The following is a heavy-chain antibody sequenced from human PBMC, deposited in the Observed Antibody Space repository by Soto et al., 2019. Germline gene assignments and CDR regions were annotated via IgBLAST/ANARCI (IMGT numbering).Heavy chain of an antibody. CDR2: ISSSSSYI. CDR3: ARGLPLYGVVAATGPLDY. D-gene: IGHD2-15*01. CDR1: GFTFSSYS. J-gene: IGHJ4*02. Sequence: EVQLVESGGGLVKPGGSLRLSCAASGFTFSSYSMNWVRQAPGKGLEWVSSISSSSSYIYYADSVKSRFTISRDNAKNSLYLQMNSLRAEDTAVYYCARGLPLYGVVAATGPLDYWGQGTLVTVSS. V-gene: IGHV3-21*01.